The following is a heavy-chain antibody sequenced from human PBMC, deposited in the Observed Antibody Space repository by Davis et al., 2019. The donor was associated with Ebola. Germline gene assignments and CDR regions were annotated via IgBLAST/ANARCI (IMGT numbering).Heavy chain of an antibody. CDR3: AITARYYYDSSGYYSEYYFDY. V-gene: IGHV4-39*01. CDR2: IYYSGST. Sequence: MPSETLSLTCTVSGGSISSSSYYWGWIRQPPGKGLEWIGSIYYSGSTYYNPSLKSRVTISVDTSKNQFSLKLSSVTAADTAVYYCAITARYYYDSSGYYSEYYFDYWGQGTLVTVSS. D-gene: IGHD3-22*01. J-gene: IGHJ4*02. CDR1: GGSISSSSYY.